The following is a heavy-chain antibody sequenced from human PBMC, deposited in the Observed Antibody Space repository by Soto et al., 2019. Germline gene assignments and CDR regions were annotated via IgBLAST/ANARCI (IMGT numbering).Heavy chain of an antibody. J-gene: IGHJ4*02. V-gene: IGHV1-69*06. CDR1: GGTFSSYA. CDR3: ARDVSYGTDY. CDR2: IIPVFKTA. D-gene: IGHD5-18*01. Sequence: QVQLVQSGAEVKKPGSSMKVSCKSSGGTFSSYAISWVRQAPGQGLEWMGGIIPVFKTANYAQKFQGRVTITADTSTSTAYMELSSLRSDDTAIYYCARDVSYGTDYWGQGTLVVVSS.